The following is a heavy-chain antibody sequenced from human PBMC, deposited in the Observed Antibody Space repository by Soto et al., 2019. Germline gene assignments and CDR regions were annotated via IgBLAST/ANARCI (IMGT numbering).Heavy chain of an antibody. J-gene: IGHJ5*02. V-gene: IGHV4-31*03. Sequence: QVQLQESGPGLVKPTQTLSLTCTVSGGSISSGGYYWSWIRQHPGKGLEWIGYIYYSGSTYYNPSLKSRVTISVDTSKNQFSLKLSSVTAADTAVYYCARGQVSWNDGHSKLNWFDPWGQGTLVTVSS. CDR3: ARGQVSWNDGHSKLNWFDP. D-gene: IGHD1-1*01. CDR2: IYYSGST. CDR1: GGSISSGGYY.